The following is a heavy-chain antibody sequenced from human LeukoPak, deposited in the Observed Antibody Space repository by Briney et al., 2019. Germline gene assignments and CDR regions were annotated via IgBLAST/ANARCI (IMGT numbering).Heavy chain of an antibody. D-gene: IGHD5-18*01. Sequence: ASVKVSCKASGYTFSSYTITWMRQAPGQGLEWMGWIRIYNGNTKYAQKFQDRVTMTTETSTSTAYMELRSLRSNDTAVYFCAREATPMAPDVWGQGTLVTVSS. CDR3: AREATPMAPDV. V-gene: IGHV1-18*01. CDR1: GYTFSSYT. CDR2: IRIYNGNT. J-gene: IGHJ4*02.